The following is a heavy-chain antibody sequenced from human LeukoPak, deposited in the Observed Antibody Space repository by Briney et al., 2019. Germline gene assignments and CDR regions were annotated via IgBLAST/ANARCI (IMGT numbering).Heavy chain of an antibody. J-gene: IGHJ4*02. CDR1: GGTFSSYA. CDR3: ALGKSGDYVPWPLDY. Sequence: SVKVSCKASGGTFSSYAISWVRQAPGQGLEWMGRIIPIFGTANYAQKFQGRVTITADKSTSTAYMGLSSLRSEDTAVYYCALGKSGDYVPWPLDYWGQGTLVTVSS. V-gene: IGHV1-69*06. D-gene: IGHD4-17*01. CDR2: IIPIFGTA.